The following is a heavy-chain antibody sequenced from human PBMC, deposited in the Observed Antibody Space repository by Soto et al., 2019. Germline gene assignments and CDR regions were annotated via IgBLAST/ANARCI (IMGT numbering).Heavy chain of an antibody. J-gene: IGHJ6*03. CDR2: IYYSGST. CDR3: SNIVVVPAAMRNPAGTWHYYMDF. CDR1: GGSISSYY. D-gene: IGHD2-2*01. V-gene: IGHV4-59*08. Sequence: PSETLSLTCTVSGGSISSYYWSWIRQPPGKGLEWIGYIYYSGSTNYNPSLKSRVTISVDTSKNQFSLKLSSVTAADTAVYYCSNIVVVPAAMRNPAGTWHYYMDFWGKGTTDTVSS.